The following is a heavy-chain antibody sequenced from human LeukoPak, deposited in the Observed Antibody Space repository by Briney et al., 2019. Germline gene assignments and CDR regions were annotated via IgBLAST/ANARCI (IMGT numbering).Heavy chain of an antibody. Sequence: GGSLRLSCAASGFTFSIYGIHWVRQAPGRGLEWVAFISYDGSNKYYADSVKGRFTISRDNSKNTLYLQMNRLRAEDTAVYYCAKDFSVYNYDSRVLDYWGQGTLVTVSS. CDR2: ISYDGSNK. D-gene: IGHD3-22*01. J-gene: IGHJ4*02. V-gene: IGHV3-30*18. CDR1: GFTFSIYG. CDR3: AKDFSVYNYDSRVLDY.